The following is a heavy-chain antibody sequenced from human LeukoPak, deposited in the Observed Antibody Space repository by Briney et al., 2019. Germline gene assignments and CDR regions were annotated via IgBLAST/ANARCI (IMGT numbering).Heavy chain of an antibody. V-gene: IGHV1-2*02. Sequence: ASVKVSCKASGYTFTDYYIHWVRQAPGQGLRWMAWINPDNGGTNYAQKFQGRVTLTTDPSISTAYMELSGLRSDDTAVYFCARWLMRATTRDAFDIWGQGTMVTVSS. CDR2: INPDNGGT. CDR1: GYTFTDYY. CDR3: ARWLMRATTRDAFDI. J-gene: IGHJ3*02. D-gene: IGHD1-26*01.